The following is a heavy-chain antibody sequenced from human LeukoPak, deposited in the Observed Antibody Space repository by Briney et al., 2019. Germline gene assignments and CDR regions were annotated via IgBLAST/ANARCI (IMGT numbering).Heavy chain of an antibody. J-gene: IGHJ4*02. V-gene: IGHV4-39*01. Sequence: PSEPLSLTCIVSGCAISSSSYYWGWIRQPPGKGLEWIGSIYYSGSTYYNPSLKSRVTISVDTSKNQFSLKLSSVTAADTAVYYCARPSSAYDDTIDYWGQGTLVTVSS. D-gene: IGHD3-3*01. CDR2: IYYSGST. CDR3: ARPSSAYDDTIDY. CDR1: GCAISSSSYY.